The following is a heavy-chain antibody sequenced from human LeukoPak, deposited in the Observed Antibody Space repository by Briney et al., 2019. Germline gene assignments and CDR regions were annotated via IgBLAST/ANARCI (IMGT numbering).Heavy chain of an antibody. CDR1: GFTFSSYA. CDR3: ARDQGHCSGGSCYSFYYYGMDV. CDR2: ISGSGGST. V-gene: IGHV3-23*01. J-gene: IGHJ6*02. Sequence: GGSLRLSFAASGFTFSSYAMSWVRQAPGKGLEWVSAISGSGGSTYYADSVKGRFTISRDDAKNSLYLQMNSLRAEDTAVYYCARDQGHCSGGSCYSFYYYGMDVWGQGTTVTVSS. D-gene: IGHD2-15*01.